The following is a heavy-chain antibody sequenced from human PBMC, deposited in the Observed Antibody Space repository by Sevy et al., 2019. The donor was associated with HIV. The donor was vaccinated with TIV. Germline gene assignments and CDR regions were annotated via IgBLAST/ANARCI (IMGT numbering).Heavy chain of an antibody. V-gene: IGHV1-69*13. D-gene: IGHD2-2*01. CDR3: AGDRGFSSTSEYGMDV. CDR1: GGTFSKYA. J-gene: IGHJ6*02. Sequence: ASVKVSCKASGGTFSKYAITWVRQAPGQGLEWMGGIIPIFGTANYAQKFQGRVTITADESTSTAYMELSSLRSEDTAVDYWAGDRGFSSTSEYGMDVWGQGTTVTVSS. CDR2: IIPIFGTA.